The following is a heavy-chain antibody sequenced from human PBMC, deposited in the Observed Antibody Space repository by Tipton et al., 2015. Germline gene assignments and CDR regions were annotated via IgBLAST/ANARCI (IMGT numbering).Heavy chain of an antibody. CDR2: ISHSGKT. D-gene: IGHD5-24*01. Sequence: GLVKPSETLSLTCAVSAYSISADYYWVWIRQPPGKGLEWIGAISHSGKTYSNLSLKSRVTISVDTSKNQFSLTLNSVAAADTAVYYCARDLEHGMDVWGHGTTVTVSS. CDR3: ARDLEHGMDV. J-gene: IGHJ6*02. V-gene: IGHV4-38-2*02. CDR1: AYSISADYY.